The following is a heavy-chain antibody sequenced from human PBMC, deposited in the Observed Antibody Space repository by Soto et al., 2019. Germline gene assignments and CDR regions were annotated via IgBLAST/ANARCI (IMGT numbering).Heavy chain of an antibody. CDR2: IYPGDSDT. CDR1: GYSFTSYW. Sequence: GESLKISCKGSGYSFTSYWIGWVRQMPGKGLEWMGIIYPGDSDTRYSPSFQGQVTISADKSISTAYLQWSSLKASDTAMYYCARHDDRTPPRWGAARPNYYYGMDVWGQGTTVTVSS. D-gene: IGHD6-6*01. J-gene: IGHJ6*02. CDR3: ARHDDRTPPRWGAARPNYYYGMDV. V-gene: IGHV5-51*01.